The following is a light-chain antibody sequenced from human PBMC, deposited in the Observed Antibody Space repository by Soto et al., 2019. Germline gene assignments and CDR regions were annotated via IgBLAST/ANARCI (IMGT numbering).Light chain of an antibody. J-gene: IGKJ1*01. CDR1: QNVRSPY. Sequence: EIVLTQSPGTLSLSPGERATLSCRASQNVRSPYLAWYQQKPGQAPRLLNYAASSRAAGIPDRFSGSGSGTDFTLTISRLEPEDFAVYYCQQYGNSAWTFGQGTKVEIK. CDR2: AAS. V-gene: IGKV3-20*01. CDR3: QQYGNSAWT.